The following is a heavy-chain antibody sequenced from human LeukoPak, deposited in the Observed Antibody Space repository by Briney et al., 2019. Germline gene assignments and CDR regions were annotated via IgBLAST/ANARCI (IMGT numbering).Heavy chain of an antibody. CDR2: MNPNSGNT. Sequence: ASVKVSCKASGYTFTSYDINWVRQATGQGLEWMGWMNPNSGNTGYAEKFQGRVTMTRNTSISTAYMELSSLRSEDTAVYYCARGLRRGNWFDPWGQGTLVTVSS. V-gene: IGHV1-8*01. D-gene: IGHD3-16*01. J-gene: IGHJ5*02. CDR3: ARGLRRGNWFDP. CDR1: GYTFTSYD.